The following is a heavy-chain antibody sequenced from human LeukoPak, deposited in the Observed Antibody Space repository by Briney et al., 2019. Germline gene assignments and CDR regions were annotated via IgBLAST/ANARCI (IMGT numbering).Heavy chain of an antibody. CDR1: GFSCSNYA. CDR3: VTGDPIWFDP. V-gene: IGHV3-23*01. Sequence: GGYLSFYCAASGFSCSNYAMSWVRPAPGKGLVWVSGVTSGGGHIYYTDFVKGRFTISRDDSKNTLFLQMDSLRVEDTAVYYCVTGDPIWFDPWGQGTLVTVSS. J-gene: IGHJ5*02. D-gene: IGHD3-10*01. CDR2: VTSGGGHI.